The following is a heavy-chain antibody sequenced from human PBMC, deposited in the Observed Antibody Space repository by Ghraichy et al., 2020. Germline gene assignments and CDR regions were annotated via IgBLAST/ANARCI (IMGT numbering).Heavy chain of an antibody. J-gene: IGHJ3*02. CDR3: ARDLDWLPGLDI. Sequence: SETLSLTCSVSGASITSSFWSWVRQPAGQGLEWIGRVFVSGDSHYNPSLKSRVTMSVDAAKSQFYLNLTSVTAADTAVYFCARDLDWLPGLDIWGQGTTVIVS. V-gene: IGHV4-4*07. CDR1: GASITSSF. CDR2: VFVSGDS. D-gene: IGHD3-9*01.